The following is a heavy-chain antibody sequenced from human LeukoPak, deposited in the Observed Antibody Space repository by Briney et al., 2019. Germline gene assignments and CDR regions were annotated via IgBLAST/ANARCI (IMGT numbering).Heavy chain of an antibody. CDR2: ISWNSGSI. V-gene: IGHV3-9*01. Sequence: GGSLRLSCAASGFTFDDYAMHWVRQAPGKGLEWVSGISWNSGSIGYADSVKGRFTISRDNAKNSLYLQMNSLRAEDTALYYCAKDIGYGSGTGDSWGQGTLVTVSS. D-gene: IGHD3-10*01. CDR3: AKDIGYGSGTGDS. J-gene: IGHJ5*01. CDR1: GFTFDDYA.